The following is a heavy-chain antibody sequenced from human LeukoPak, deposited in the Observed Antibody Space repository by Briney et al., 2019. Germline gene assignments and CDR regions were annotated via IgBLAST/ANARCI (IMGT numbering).Heavy chain of an antibody. D-gene: IGHD3-9*01. CDR3: ARADVLRYFDWLISPFDY. Sequence: SETLSLTCTVSGGSLSSGDYYWSWIRQPPGKGLEWIGYIYYSGSTYYNPSLKSRVTISVDTSKNQFSLKLSSVTAADTAVYYCARADVLRYFDWLISPFDYWGQGTLVTVSS. CDR1: GGSLSSGDYY. J-gene: IGHJ4*02. V-gene: IGHV4-30-4*08. CDR2: IYYSGST.